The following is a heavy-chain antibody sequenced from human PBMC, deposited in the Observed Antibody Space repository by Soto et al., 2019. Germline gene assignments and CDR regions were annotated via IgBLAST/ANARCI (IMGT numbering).Heavy chain of an antibody. CDR1: RFSFHSYG. CDR3: ARDYDFWSGSRFDF. D-gene: IGHD3-3*01. CDR2: ISYDGSNK. Sequence: AGGSLRLSCTASRFSFHSYGMHWVRQAPGKGLEWLAVISYDGSNKYYADSVKGRFTISRDNSKSTLYLQMNSLRAEDTAVYYCARDYDFWSGSRFDFWGQGTLVTVSS. J-gene: IGHJ4*02. V-gene: IGHV3-30*03.